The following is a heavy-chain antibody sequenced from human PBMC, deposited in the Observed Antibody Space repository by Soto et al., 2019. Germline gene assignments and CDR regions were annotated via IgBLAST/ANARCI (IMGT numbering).Heavy chain of an antibody. J-gene: IGHJ3*02. CDR3: ARGESTLDYGDYLRTISYDAFDI. V-gene: IGHV3-30-3*01. Sequence: GGSLRLSCAASGLTFSSYAMHWVRQAPGKGLEWVAVISYDGSNKYYADSVKGRFTISRDNSKNTLYLQMNSLRAEDTAVYYCARGESTLDYGDYLRTISYDAFDIWGQGTMVTVSS. CDR1: GLTFSSYA. CDR2: ISYDGSNK. D-gene: IGHD4-17*01.